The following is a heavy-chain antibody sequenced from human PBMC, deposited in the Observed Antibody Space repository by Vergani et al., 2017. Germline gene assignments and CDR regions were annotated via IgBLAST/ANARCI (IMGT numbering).Heavy chain of an antibody. Sequence: EVQLLESGGGLVQPGGSLRLSCAASGFTFSSYAMSWVRQAPGKGLEWVSAISGSGGSTYYADSVKGRFTISRDNSKNTLYLQMNSLRAEDTAVYYCAKDFSTGDDHVPGLDYWGQGTLVTVSS. J-gene: IGHJ4*02. V-gene: IGHV3-23*01. CDR2: ISGSGGST. CDR3: AKDFSTGDDHVPGLDY. D-gene: IGHD2-2*01. CDR1: GFTFSSYA.